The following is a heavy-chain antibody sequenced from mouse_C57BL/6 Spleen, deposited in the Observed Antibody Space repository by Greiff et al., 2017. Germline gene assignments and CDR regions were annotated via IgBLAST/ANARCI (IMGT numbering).Heavy chain of an antibody. V-gene: IGHV1-76*01. CDR3: ARSRGSSYSWYFDV. CDR2: IYPGSGNT. D-gene: IGHD1-1*01. CDR1: GYTFTDYY. Sequence: QVQLKESGAELVRPGASVKLSCKASGYTFTDYYINWMKQRPGQGLEWIARIYPGSGNTYYNEKFKGKATLTAEKSSSTAYMQLSSLTSEDSAVYFCARSRGSSYSWYFDVWGTGTTVTVSS. J-gene: IGHJ1*03.